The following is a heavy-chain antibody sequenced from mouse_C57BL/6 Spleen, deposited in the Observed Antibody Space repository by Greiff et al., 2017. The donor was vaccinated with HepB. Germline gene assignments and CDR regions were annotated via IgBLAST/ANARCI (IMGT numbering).Heavy chain of an antibody. V-gene: IGHV1-61*01. CDR2: IYPSDSET. CDR3: ARGSYGSSLDY. D-gene: IGHD1-1*01. CDR1: GYTFTSYW. J-gene: IGHJ2*01. Sequence: QVQLQQSGAELVRPGSSVKLSCKASGYTFTSYWMDWVKQRPGQGLEWIGNIYPSDSETHYNQKFKDKATLTVDKSSSTAYMQLSSLTSEDSAVYYCARGSYGSSLDYWGQGTTLTVSS.